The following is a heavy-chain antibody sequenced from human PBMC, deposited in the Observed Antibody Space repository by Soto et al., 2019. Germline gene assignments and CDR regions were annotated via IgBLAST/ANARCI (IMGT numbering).Heavy chain of an antibody. CDR1: GFIFSSYG. Sequence: QVQLVESGGGVVQPGRSLRLSCAASGFIFSSYGIHWVRQTPGKGLEWVAIISYDGGKKYYADSVKGRFTISRDDSKNMVYLQMNSLRGEDTAVYYCVRDGGDFDYWGQGTLVTVSS. J-gene: IGHJ4*02. V-gene: IGHV3-33*05. CDR2: ISYDGGKK. D-gene: IGHD3-10*01. CDR3: VRDGGDFDY.